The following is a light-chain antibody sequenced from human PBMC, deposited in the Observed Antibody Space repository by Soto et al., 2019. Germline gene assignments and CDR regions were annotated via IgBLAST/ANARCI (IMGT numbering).Light chain of an antibody. V-gene: IGKV3-11*01. CDR3: QQRSNWPPKIT. J-gene: IGKJ5*01. CDR1: QSVSIY. CDR2: DAS. Sequence: EIVLAQSPATLSLSPGERATLSCRASQSVSIYLAWYQQKPGQAPRLLIYDASNRATGIPARFSGSGSGTDFTLTISSLEPEDFAVYYCQQRSNWPPKITFGQ.